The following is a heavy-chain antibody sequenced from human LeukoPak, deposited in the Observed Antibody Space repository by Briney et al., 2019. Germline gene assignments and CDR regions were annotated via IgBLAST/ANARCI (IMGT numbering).Heavy chain of an antibody. CDR3: ARGAPHSGSYPDDFDY. CDR2: IYTSGST. Sequence: SETLSLTCTVSGGSISSYYWSWIRQPAGKGLEWIGRIYTSGSTNYNPSLKSRVTMSVDTSKNQFSLKLSSVTAADTAVYYCARGAPHSGSYPDDFDYWGQGTLVTVSS. CDR1: GGSISSYY. J-gene: IGHJ4*02. V-gene: IGHV4-4*07. D-gene: IGHD1-26*01.